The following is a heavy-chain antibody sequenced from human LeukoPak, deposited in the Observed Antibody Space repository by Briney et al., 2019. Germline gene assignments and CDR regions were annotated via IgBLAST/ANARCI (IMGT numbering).Heavy chain of an antibody. CDR1: GGSISSYY. CDR3: ARVKRKYQLLKPLHETPSHYFDY. Sequence: SKTLSLTCTVSGGSISSYYWSWIRQPPGKGLEWIGYIYYSGSTNYNPSLKSRVTISLDTSKNQFSLKLSSVTAADTAMYYCARVKRKYQLLKPLHETPSHYFDYWGQGTLVTVSS. CDR2: IYYSGST. D-gene: IGHD2-2*01. J-gene: IGHJ4*02. V-gene: IGHV4-59*12.